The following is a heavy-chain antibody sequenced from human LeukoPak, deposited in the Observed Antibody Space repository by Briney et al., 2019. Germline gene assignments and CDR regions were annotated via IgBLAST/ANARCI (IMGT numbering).Heavy chain of an antibody. Sequence: SETLSLTCTVSGGSISSYYWSWIRQPPGKGLEWIGYIYYSRSTNYNPSLKSRVTISVDTSKNQFSLKLSSVTAADTAVYYCARDYSGSYYGYFDLWGRGTLVTVSS. V-gene: IGHV4-59*01. D-gene: IGHD1-26*01. CDR1: GGSISSYY. J-gene: IGHJ2*01. CDR3: ARDYSGSYYGYFDL. CDR2: IYYSRST.